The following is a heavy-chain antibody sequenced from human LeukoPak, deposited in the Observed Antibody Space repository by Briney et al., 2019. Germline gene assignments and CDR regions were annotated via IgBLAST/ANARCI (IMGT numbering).Heavy chain of an antibody. CDR3: AKDWPRGYSDY. Sequence: GGSLRLSCAASGFTFSTYAMSWVRQAPGKGLEWVSTISGSGGSTYYADSVKGQFTISRDNSENTLYLQMNSLRAEDTAVYYCAKDWPRGYSDYWGQGTLVTVSS. J-gene: IGHJ4*02. V-gene: IGHV3-23*01. CDR1: GFTFSTYA. D-gene: IGHD3-10*01. CDR2: ISGSGGST.